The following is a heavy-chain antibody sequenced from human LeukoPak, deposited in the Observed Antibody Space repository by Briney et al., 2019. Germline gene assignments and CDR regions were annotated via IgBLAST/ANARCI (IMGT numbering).Heavy chain of an antibody. J-gene: IGHJ4*02. D-gene: IGHD3-22*01. V-gene: IGHV1-69*05. Sequence: ASVKVSCKASGGTFSSYAISWVRQAPGQGLEWMGGIIPIFGTANYAQKFQGRVTITTDESTSTAYMELSSLRSEDTAVYYCARTAYYYDSSAVLWGYSDYWGQGTLVTVSS. CDR1: GGTFSSYA. CDR3: ARTAYYYDSSAVLWGYSDY. CDR2: IIPIFGTA.